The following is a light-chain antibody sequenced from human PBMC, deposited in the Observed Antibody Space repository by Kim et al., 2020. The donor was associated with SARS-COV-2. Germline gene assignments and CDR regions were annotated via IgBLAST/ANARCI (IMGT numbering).Light chain of an antibody. CDR3: QKYNDWPLT. CDR2: DAT. J-gene: IGKJ4*01. V-gene: IGKV3-15*01. CDR1: QSVSSN. Sequence: EIEMTQSPPPLSVSPGETATLSCRASQSVSSNLTWYQQKPGQGPRLLIYDATTRATGVPARFSGSGSGTEFTLTISSLQSEDFAVYYCQKYNDWPLTFGGGTKVDIK.